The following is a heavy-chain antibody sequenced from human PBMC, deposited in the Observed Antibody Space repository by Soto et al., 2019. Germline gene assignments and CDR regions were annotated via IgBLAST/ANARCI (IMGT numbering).Heavy chain of an antibody. J-gene: IGHJ6*02. Sequence: EVQLLESGGGLVQPGGSLRLSCEVSGFTLTSYGMNWVRQAPDKGLEWVSTIGRGGDTYYADSVKGRFTISRDNSKNTLFLQMNSLRVEDTALYFCAKDGTTTGIHYYAMDVWGQGTTVTVSS. V-gene: IGHV3-23*01. D-gene: IGHD1-1*01. CDR1: GFTLTSYG. CDR3: AKDGTTTGIHYYAMDV. CDR2: IGRGGDT.